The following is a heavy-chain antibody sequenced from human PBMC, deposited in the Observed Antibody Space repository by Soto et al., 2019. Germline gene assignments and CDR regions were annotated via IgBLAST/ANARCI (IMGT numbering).Heavy chain of an antibody. CDR3: ARRFLEWLPNNWFDP. V-gene: IGHV4-30-4*01. CDR1: GGPISSGDYY. D-gene: IGHD3-3*01. CDR2: IYYSGST. J-gene: IGHJ5*02. Sequence: SETLSLTSTVSGGPISSGDYYWSWIRQPPGKGLEWIGYIYYSGSTYYNPSLKSRVTISVDTSKNQFSLKLSSVTAADTAVYYCARRFLEWLPNNWFDPWGQGTLVTVSS.